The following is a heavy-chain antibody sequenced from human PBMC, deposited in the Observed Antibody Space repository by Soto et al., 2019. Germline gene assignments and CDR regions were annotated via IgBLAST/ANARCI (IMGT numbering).Heavy chain of an antibody. V-gene: IGHV3-53*01. J-gene: IGHJ3*01. D-gene: IGHD1-1*01. CDR1: GLTISGKKY. CDR2: LYDVDGS. CDR3: ATWHEREHAYDV. Sequence: DVQLVESGGGLIQPGESLRLSCAAFGLTISGKKYVAWVRQAPGQGLEWVSALYDVDGSFYADSVKGRFTTSSDSSKTTVYLQMNALRPDDTAVYYCATWHEREHAYDVWGQGTTVTVSS.